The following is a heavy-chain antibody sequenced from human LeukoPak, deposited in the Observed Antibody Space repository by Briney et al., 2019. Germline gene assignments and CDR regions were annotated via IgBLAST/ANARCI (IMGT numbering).Heavy chain of an antibody. J-gene: IGHJ4*02. Sequence: SETLSLTCTVSGGSISSGGYYWTWIRQHPGKGLEWIGYIYYSGSTYYNPSLKSRLTMSVDTSKNQFSLKLSSVTAADTGVYYCARGAVQGVMDFDYWGQGTLVSVSS. CDR2: IYYSGST. V-gene: IGHV4-31*03. CDR3: ARGAVQGVMDFDY. CDR1: GGSISSGGYY. D-gene: IGHD3-10*01.